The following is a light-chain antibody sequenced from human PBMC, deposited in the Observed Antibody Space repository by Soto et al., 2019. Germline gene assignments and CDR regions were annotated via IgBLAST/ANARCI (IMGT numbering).Light chain of an antibody. CDR2: EVS. Sequence: QSVLTQPASVSGSPGQSITISCTGTSSDVGGYNYVSWYQQHPGKAPKLMIYEVSNRPSGVSNRFSGSKSDNTASLTISGLQAEDEADYYCSSYTSFSTYVFGTGTKVNVL. CDR3: SSYTSFSTYV. J-gene: IGLJ1*01. CDR1: SSDVGGYNY. V-gene: IGLV2-14*01.